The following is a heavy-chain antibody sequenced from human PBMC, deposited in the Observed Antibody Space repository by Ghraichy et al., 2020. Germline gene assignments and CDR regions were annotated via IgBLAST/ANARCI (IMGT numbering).Heavy chain of an antibody. V-gene: IGHV3-33*01. J-gene: IGHJ4*02. D-gene: IGHD2-15*01. Sequence: GGSLRLSCAASGFTLNTHDMHWVRQAPGKGLGWVAVLWSDGINKDYGDSVKGRFTISRDDSKNTLYLQMNSLRAEDTAVYYCARDLGGSCSSCICYLPDFRGQGTLVTVSS. CDR2: LWSDGINK. CDR3: ARDLGGSCSSCICYLPDF. CDR1: GFTLNTHD.